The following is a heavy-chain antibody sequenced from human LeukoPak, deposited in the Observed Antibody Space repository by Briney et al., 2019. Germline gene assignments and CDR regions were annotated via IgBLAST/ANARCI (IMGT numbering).Heavy chain of an antibody. V-gene: IGHV1-46*01. J-gene: IGHJ6*03. Sequence: ASVKVSCKASGYTFTSYYMHWVRQAPGQGLEWMGIINPSGGSTSYAQKFQGRVTMTRDTSTSTVYMELSSLRSEDTAVYYCARDTFTHSSGYPYTHYYYYMDVWGKGTTVTVSS. CDR1: GYTFTSYY. CDR3: ARDTFTHSSGYPYTHYYYYMDV. CDR2: INPSGGST. D-gene: IGHD3-22*01.